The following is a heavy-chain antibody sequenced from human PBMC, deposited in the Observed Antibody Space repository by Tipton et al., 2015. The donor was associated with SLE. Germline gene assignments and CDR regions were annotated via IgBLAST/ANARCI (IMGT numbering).Heavy chain of an antibody. CDR2: IYYSGST. D-gene: IGHD6-6*01. CDR3: ARDTEYSSSSRAFDI. Sequence: TLSLTCTVSGGSISSSSYYWGWIRQPPGKGLEWIGSIYYSGSTYYNPSLKSRVTISVDTSKNQFSLKLSSVTAADTAVYYCARDTEYSSSSRAFDIWGQGTMVTVSS. J-gene: IGHJ3*02. CDR1: GGSISSSSYY. V-gene: IGHV4-39*07.